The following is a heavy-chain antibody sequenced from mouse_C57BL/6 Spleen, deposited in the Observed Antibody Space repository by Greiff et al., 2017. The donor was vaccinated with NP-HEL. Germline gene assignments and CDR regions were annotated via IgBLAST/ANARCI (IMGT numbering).Heavy chain of an antibody. CDR1: GYTFTSYW. Sequence: QVQLQQPGAELVKPGASVKLSCKASGYTFTSYWMHWVKQRPGQGLEWIGMIHPNSGSTNYNEKFKSKATLTVDKSSSTAYMQLSSLTSEDSAVYYCARGGLRSSYAMDYGGQGTSVTVSS. J-gene: IGHJ4*01. V-gene: IGHV1-64*01. CDR3: ARGGLRSSYAMDY. CDR2: IHPNSGST. D-gene: IGHD1-1*01.